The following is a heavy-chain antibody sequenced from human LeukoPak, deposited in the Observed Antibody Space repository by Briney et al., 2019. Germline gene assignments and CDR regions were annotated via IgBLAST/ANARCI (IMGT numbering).Heavy chain of an antibody. CDR3: TTEKYYDLLTGYGLQGY. CDR2: VKSRTDGGAT. J-gene: IGHJ4*02. D-gene: IGHD3-9*01. V-gene: IGHV3-15*01. CDR1: GFTFSNAW. Sequence: GGSLRLSCAASGFTFSNAWMNWVRQSPGKGLEWVGRVKSRTDGGATDYAAPVKGRFTISRDDADNSLYLQMNSLETEDTAVYYCTTEKYYDLLTGYGLQGYWGQGTLVTVSS.